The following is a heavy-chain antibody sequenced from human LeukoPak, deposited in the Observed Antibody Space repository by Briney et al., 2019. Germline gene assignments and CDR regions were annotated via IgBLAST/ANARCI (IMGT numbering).Heavy chain of an antibody. CDR3: ARATENHAFDI. V-gene: IGHV3-11*01. CDR1: GFTFSDYY. CDR2: ISSSGSTI. D-gene: IGHD1-14*01. Sequence: GSLRLSCAASGFTFSDYYMSWIRQAPGKGLEWVSYISSSGSTIYYADSVKGRFTISRDNAKNSLYLQMNSLRAEYTAVYYRARATENHAFDIWGQGTMVTVSS. J-gene: IGHJ3*02.